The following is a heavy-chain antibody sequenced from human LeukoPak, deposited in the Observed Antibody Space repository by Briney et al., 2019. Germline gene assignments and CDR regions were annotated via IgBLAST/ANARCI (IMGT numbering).Heavy chain of an antibody. V-gene: IGHV4-39*07. J-gene: IGHJ4*02. CDR3: ARVVPYYDSSGDFDY. CDR1: GGSISSSSYY. Sequence: SETLSLTCTVSGGSISSSSYYWGWIRQPPGKGLEWIGSIYYSGSTYYNPSLKSRVTISVDTSKNQFSLKLSSVTAADTAVYYCARVVPYYDSSGDFDYWGQGTLVTVSS. CDR2: IYYSGST. D-gene: IGHD3-22*01.